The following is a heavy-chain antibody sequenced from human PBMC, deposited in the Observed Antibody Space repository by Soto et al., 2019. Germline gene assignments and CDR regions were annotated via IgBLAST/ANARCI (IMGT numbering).Heavy chain of an antibody. CDR3: AKQLDTAMVTDY. V-gene: IGHV3-30*18. D-gene: IGHD5-18*01. Sequence: QVQLVESGGGVVQPGRSLRLSCAASGFTFSSYGMHWVRQAPGKGLEWVAVISYDGSNKYYADSVKGRFTISRDNSKNKLYLQMNSLRAEDTAVYYCAKQLDTAMVTDYWGQGTLVTVSS. CDR1: GFTFSSYG. CDR2: ISYDGSNK. J-gene: IGHJ4*02.